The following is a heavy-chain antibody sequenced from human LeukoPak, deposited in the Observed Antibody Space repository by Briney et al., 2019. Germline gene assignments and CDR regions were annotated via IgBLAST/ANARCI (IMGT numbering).Heavy chain of an antibody. J-gene: IGHJ5*02. Sequence: ASVKISCKASAYTFTTYGINWVRQAPGQGLEWMGWISTYNGNTHYAQKLQGRVTMTTDTFTSTAYMELRSLRSDDTAVYYCARDIPGADRRWFDPWGQGTLVTVSS. CDR1: AYTFTTYG. CDR3: ARDIPGADRRWFDP. CDR2: ISTYNGNT. V-gene: IGHV1-18*01. D-gene: IGHD6-13*01.